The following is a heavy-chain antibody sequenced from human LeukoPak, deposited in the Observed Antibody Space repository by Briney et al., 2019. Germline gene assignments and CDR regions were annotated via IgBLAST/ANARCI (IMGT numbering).Heavy chain of an antibody. CDR1: GFTFSSYS. V-gene: IGHV3-15*01. J-gene: IGHJ4*02. Sequence: PGGSLRLSCAASGFTFSSYSMNWVRQAPGKGLEWVGRIKSKTDGGTTDYAAPVKGRFTISRDDSKNTLYLQMNSLKTEDTAVYYCHADSSGYYYVGDWDYWGQGTLVTVSS. CDR3: HADSSGYYYVGDWDY. CDR2: IKSKTDGGTT. D-gene: IGHD3-22*01.